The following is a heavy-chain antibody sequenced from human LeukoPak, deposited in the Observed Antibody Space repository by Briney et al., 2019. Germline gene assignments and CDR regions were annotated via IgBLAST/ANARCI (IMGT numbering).Heavy chain of an antibody. D-gene: IGHD3-16*01. J-gene: IGHJ6*03. CDR3: ARNGSPRRECFYYYMDV. Sequence: PSETLSLTCTVSGDSISGYYWSWIRQPAGKGLEWIGRIYPTGTTNYNPSLTSRVTLSIDMSRNQFSLRLTSVTAADTAVYYCARNGSPRRECFYYYMDVWGKGTTVTVSS. CDR2: IYPTGTT. V-gene: IGHV4-4*07. CDR1: GDSISGYY.